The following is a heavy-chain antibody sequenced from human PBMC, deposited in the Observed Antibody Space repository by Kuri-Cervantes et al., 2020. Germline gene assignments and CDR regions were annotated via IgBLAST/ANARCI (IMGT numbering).Heavy chain of an antibody. CDR1: GDSVSSTSAA. CDR3: ARSTGFFDY. J-gene: IGHJ4*02. V-gene: IGHV6-1*01. CDR2: TYYRSKWYS. D-gene: IGHD3-9*01. Sequence: SETLSLTCAISGDSVSSTSAAWNWIRQSPSRGLEWPGRTYYRSKWYSNSAVSVKSRVTINPDTSRNQFSLQLNSVTPEDTAVYYCARSTGFFDYWGQGTLVTVSS.